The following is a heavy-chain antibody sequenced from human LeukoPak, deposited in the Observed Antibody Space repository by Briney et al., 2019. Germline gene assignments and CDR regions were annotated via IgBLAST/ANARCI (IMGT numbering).Heavy chain of an antibody. V-gene: IGHV5-51*01. CDR3: ARQTAMGRSGDY. J-gene: IGHJ4*02. CDR2: MDRSASEP. CDR1: GYSFTSYW. Sequence: GESLKISCKASGYSFTSYWIGWVRQVPGKGLEWRGIMDRSASEPLYTPSFQGQVTISVDKSLTTADLQWNSLKASDTAMYYCARQTAMGRSGDYWGQGTLVTVSS. D-gene: IGHD5-18*01.